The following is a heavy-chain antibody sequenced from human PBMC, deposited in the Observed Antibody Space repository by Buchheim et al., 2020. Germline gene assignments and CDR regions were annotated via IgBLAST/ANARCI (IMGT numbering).Heavy chain of an antibody. D-gene: IGHD5-18*01. CDR2: INHSGST. J-gene: IGHJ6*02. CDR3: ARSEKLQLYYYYYGMDV. V-gene: IGHV4-30-4*01. CDR1: GGSISSGDYY. Sequence: QVQLQESGPGLVKPSQTLSLTCTVSGGSISSGDYYWSWIRQPPGKGLEWIGEINHSGSTNYNPSLKSRVTISVDTSKNQFSLKLSSVTAADTAVYYCARSEKLQLYYYYYGMDVWGQGTT.